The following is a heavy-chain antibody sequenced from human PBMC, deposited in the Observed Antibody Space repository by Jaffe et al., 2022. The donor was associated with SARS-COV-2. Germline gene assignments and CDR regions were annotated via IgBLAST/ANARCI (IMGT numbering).Heavy chain of an antibody. V-gene: IGHV3-64D*09. CDR2: INDNGAAT. Sequence: EVQLEESGGGLVQPGDSLRLSCSASGFSFRTYSMFWVRQAPGKGLHYVSAINDNGAATHYADSVKGRFTISRDNSKNTVYLQMSGLGADDTAVYYCVRNGCSGTGCFSPGNFQHWGQGTLVTVSS. CDR1: GFSFRTYS. D-gene: IGHD2-2*01. CDR3: VRNGCSGTGCFSPGNFQH. J-gene: IGHJ1*01.